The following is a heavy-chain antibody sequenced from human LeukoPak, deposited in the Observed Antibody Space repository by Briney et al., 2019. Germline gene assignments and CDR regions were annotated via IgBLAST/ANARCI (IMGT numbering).Heavy chain of an antibody. D-gene: IGHD6-19*01. V-gene: IGHV4-61*02. CDR1: GGSISSGSYY. Sequence: SQTLSLTCTVSGGSISSGSYYWSWIRQPAGKGLEWIGRIYTSGSTNYNPSLKSRVTISVDTSKNQFSLKLSSVTAADTAVYYCARGRAVAGTGYYYYGMDVWGQGTTVTVSS. CDR2: IYTSGST. J-gene: IGHJ6*02. CDR3: ARGRAVAGTGYYYYGMDV.